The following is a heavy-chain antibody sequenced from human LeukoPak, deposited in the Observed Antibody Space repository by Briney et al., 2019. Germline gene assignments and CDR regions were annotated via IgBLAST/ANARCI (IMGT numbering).Heavy chain of an antibody. V-gene: IGHV1-69*04. CDR2: IIPILGIA. CDR3: AKESSRGGYNPGPFDI. Sequence: ASVKVSCKASGGTFSSYAISWVRQAPGQGLEWMGRIIPILGIANYAQKFQGRVTITADKSTSTAYMELSSLRSEDTAVYYCAKESSRGGYNPGPFDIWGQGTMVTVSS. J-gene: IGHJ3*02. D-gene: IGHD5-24*01. CDR1: GGTFSSYA.